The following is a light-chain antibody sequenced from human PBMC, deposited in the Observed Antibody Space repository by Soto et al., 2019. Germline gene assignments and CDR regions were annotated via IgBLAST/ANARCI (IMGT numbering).Light chain of an antibody. CDR1: RSDVGGYKH. CDR3: SSYTSVNLYV. Sequence: LTQPASVSGSPGQSISISCTGTRSDVGGYKHVSWYQQHPGKVPRLIIFDVSSRPSGVSHRFSGSKSGDTASLTISGLQAEDEADYYCSSYTSVNLYVFGTGTKVTVL. V-gene: IGLV2-14*03. J-gene: IGLJ1*01. CDR2: DVS.